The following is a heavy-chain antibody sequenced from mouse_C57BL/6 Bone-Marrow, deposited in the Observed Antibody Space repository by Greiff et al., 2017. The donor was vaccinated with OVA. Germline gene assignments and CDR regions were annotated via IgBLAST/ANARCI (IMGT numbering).Heavy chain of an antibody. CDR2: ISSGGDYI. Sequence: EVMLVESGEGLVKPGGSLKLSCAASGFTFSSYAMSWVRQTPEKRLEWVAYISSGGDYIYYADTVKGRFTISRDNARNTLYLQMSSLKSEDTAMYYCTRARGHYGNYLFAYWGQGTLVTVSA. D-gene: IGHD2-1*01. V-gene: IGHV5-9-1*02. CDR3: TRARGHYGNYLFAY. J-gene: IGHJ3*01. CDR1: GFTFSSYA.